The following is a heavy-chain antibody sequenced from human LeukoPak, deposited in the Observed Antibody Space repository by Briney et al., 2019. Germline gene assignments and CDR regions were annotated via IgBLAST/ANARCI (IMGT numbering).Heavy chain of an antibody. Sequence: PGGSLRLSCAASGFTFSDYYMSWIRQAPGKGLEWVSYISSSGSTIYYADSVKGRFTISRDNAKNSLYLQMNSLRAEDTAVYYCARVSYSSSWPDAFDIWGQGTMVTVSS. J-gene: IGHJ3*02. V-gene: IGHV3-11*04. D-gene: IGHD6-13*01. CDR1: GFTFSDYY. CDR2: ISSSGSTI. CDR3: ARVSYSSSWPDAFDI.